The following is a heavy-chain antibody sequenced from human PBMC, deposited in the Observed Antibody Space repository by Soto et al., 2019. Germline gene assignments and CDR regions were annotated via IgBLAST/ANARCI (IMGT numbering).Heavy chain of an antibody. D-gene: IGHD6-19*01. CDR2: IYYNGRT. J-gene: IGHJ4*02. CDR3: ARMYSSAWSFDN. V-gene: IGHV4-31*02. Sequence: LSLTCTVSGGSISSGGYYWNWILQHPGKGLEWIGNIYYNGRTLYDPSLKSRVSISIDTSQNQFSLALSSVAAADTAVYYCARMYSSAWSFDNWGQGTPVTVSS. CDR1: GGSISSGGYY.